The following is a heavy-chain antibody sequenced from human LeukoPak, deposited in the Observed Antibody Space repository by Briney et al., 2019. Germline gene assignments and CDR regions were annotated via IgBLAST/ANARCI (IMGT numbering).Heavy chain of an antibody. CDR1: GFTFSRVW. D-gene: IGHD2-2*01. CDR2: IKQDGSEK. J-gene: IGHJ6*02. CDR3: ARDDCSTPTCFPYYYYGMDV. V-gene: IGHV3-7*01. Sequence: GGSLRLSCAASGFTFSRVWMGWFRQDPGKGLEWLANIKQDGSEKYYADSVKGRFTISRDNAKNSLYLQMNSLRAEDSAVYYCARDDCSTPTCFPYYYYGMDVWGQGTTVTVSS.